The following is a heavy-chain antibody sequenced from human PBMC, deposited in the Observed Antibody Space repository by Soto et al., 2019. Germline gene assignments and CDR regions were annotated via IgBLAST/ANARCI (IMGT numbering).Heavy chain of an antibody. CDR3: AKNRGAGDYTNWSFAV. D-gene: IGHD2-2*02. V-gene: IGHV3-23*01. CDR1: GFMFSCCA. Sequence: EVQLLDSGGGLVQPGGSLRLSCAASGFMFSCCAMSWVRQAPGKGLEWVSTIHGDGDYSHYTDSVEGRFTISRDKSRNTLYLKMDSLRSDDTATYYCAKNRGAGDYTNWSFAVWGRGTLVAVSS. CDR2: IHGDGDYS. J-gene: IGHJ2*01.